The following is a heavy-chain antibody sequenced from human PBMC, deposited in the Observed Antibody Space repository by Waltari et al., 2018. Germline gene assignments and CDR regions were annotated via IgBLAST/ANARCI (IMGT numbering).Heavy chain of an antibody. Sequence: EVQLLESGGGLVQPGGSLRLSCAASGFTFSSYAMSWVRQAPGTGLEWVSAISGSGGSTYYADSVKGRFTISRDNSKNTLYLQMNSLRAEDTAVYYCAKTSLPGYSSSWYDPFDYWGQGTLVTVSS. CDR1: GFTFSSYA. CDR2: ISGSGGST. D-gene: IGHD6-13*01. CDR3: AKTSLPGYSSSWYDPFDY. J-gene: IGHJ4*02. V-gene: IGHV3-23*01.